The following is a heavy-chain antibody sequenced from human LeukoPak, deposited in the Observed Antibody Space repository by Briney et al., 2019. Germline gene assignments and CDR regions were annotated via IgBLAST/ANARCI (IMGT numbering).Heavy chain of an antibody. CDR1: GGSISSSSYY. J-gene: IGHJ4*02. D-gene: IGHD3-22*01. CDR2: IYYSGST. Sequence: SETLSLSCTVSGGSISSSSYYWGWIRQPPGKGLEWIGSIYYSGSTYYNPSLKSRVTISVDTSKNQFSLKLSSVTAADTAVYYCARKKEDSSGYHWGQGTLVTVSS. V-gene: IGHV4-39*01. CDR3: ARKKEDSSGYH.